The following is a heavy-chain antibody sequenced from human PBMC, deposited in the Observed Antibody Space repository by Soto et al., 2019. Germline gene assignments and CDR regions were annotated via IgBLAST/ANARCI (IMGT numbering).Heavy chain of an antibody. J-gene: IGHJ4*02. CDR2: ITGSGRDT. Sequence: GGSLRLSCAASGFTFRNNVLSWVRQAPGKGLDWVSGITGSGRDTYYADSVKGRFTISRGNSKNTLYLQLSSLRPEDTGVYFCARAVGMTTVNLDYWGQGTLVTVSS. V-gene: IGHV3-23*01. CDR1: GFTFRNNV. CDR3: ARAVGMTTVNLDY. D-gene: IGHD1-26*01.